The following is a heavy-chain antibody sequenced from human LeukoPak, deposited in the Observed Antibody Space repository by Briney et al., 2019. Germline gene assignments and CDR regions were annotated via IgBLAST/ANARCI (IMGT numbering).Heavy chain of an antibody. CDR3: ATPRGWLQLRPFDY. Sequence: GASVKVSCQASGYTFTGYYMHWVRQAPGQGREWMGWINPNSGGTNYSQKFQGRVTMTRDTSITTAYMELSRLRSDDTAVYYCATPRGWLQLRPFDYWGQGTPVTVSS. D-gene: IGHD5-24*01. V-gene: IGHV1-2*02. CDR2: INPNSGGT. CDR1: GYTFTGYY. J-gene: IGHJ4*02.